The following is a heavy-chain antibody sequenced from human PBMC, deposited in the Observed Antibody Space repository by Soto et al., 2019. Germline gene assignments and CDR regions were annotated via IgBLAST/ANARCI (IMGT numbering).Heavy chain of an antibody. CDR3: ARVGFCSGGSCYPAYYGMDV. J-gene: IGHJ6*02. V-gene: IGHV4-38-2*02. CDR2: IDYSGKT. CDR1: GYLISSGYY. Sequence: SETLSLTCSVSGYLISSGYYWGWVRQTPGKGLEWLGSIDYSGKTYKNPSLKSRVSASVDLSQNQFSLKVISVTAADTAVYYCARVGFCSGGSCYPAYYGMDVWGQGTTVTVSS. D-gene: IGHD2-15*01.